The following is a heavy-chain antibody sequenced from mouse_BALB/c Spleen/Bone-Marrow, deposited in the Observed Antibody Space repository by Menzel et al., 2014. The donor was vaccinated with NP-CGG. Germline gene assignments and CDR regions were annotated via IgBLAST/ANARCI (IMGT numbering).Heavy chain of an antibody. V-gene: IGHV1-54*01. CDR3: ARGDYRSYYFDY. Sequence: QVQLQQSGAELVRPGTSVKVSCKASGYAFTNYLIEWVKQGPGQGLEWIGVINPGSGGTNYNEKFKGKATLTADKSSSTAYMQLSSLTSDDSAVYFCARGDYRSYYFDYWGQGTTLTVSS. CDR2: INPGSGGT. CDR1: GYAFTNYL. D-gene: IGHD2-14*01. J-gene: IGHJ2*01.